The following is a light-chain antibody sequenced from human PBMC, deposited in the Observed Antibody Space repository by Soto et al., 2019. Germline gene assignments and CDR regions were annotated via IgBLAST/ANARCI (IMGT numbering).Light chain of an antibody. CDR2: EVR. J-gene: IGLJ2*01. CDR1: SSDVGYYNY. Sequence: QSALTQPASVSVSPGQSITISCTGTSSDVGYYNYVSWYQQHPGKAPKVLIYEVRNRPSGASSRFSGSKSGNTAFLTISGLQPEDEADYYCSSYTRSSSVLFGGGTKVTVL. V-gene: IGLV2-14*01. CDR3: SSYTRSSSVL.